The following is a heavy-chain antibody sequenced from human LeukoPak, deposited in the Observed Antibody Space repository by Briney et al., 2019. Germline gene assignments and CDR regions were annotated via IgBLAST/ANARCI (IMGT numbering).Heavy chain of an antibody. Sequence: SQTLSLTCTVSGYSISSGYFWGWIRQPPGKGLEWIGSIYHSGNTYYNPSLKSRVTISVDTSKNQFSLKLSSITAADTAIYYCARWGADTPIAGDYWGQGTLVTVSS. V-gene: IGHV4-38-2*02. CDR1: GYSISSGYF. D-gene: IGHD5-18*01. J-gene: IGHJ4*02. CDR3: ARWGADTPIAGDY. CDR2: IYHSGNT.